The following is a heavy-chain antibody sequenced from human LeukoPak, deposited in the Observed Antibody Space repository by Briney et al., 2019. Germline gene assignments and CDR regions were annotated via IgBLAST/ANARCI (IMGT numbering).Heavy chain of an antibody. CDR3: ARRDAFDI. J-gene: IGHJ3*02. V-gene: IGHV4-61*02. CDR2: IYTSGST. CDR1: GGSISSGSYY. Sequence: PSETLSLTCTVSGGSISSGSYYWSWIRQPAGKGLEWIGRIYTSGSTNYNPSLKSRVTISVDTSKNQFSLKLSSVTAADTAVYYCARRDAFDIWGQGTMVTVSS.